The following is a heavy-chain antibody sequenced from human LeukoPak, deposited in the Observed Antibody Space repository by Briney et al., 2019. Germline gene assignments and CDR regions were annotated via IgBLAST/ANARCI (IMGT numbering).Heavy chain of an antibody. V-gene: IGHV3-7*01. Sequence: GGSLRLSCAASGFTFSRYWMSWVRQAPGKGLEWVANIKQDGSEKYYADSVKGRFTISRDNAKNSLYLQMNGLRAEDTAMYYCARDDFFASDYWGQGTLVTVSS. D-gene: IGHD3-3*01. CDR1: GFTFSRYW. J-gene: IGHJ4*02. CDR2: IKQDGSEK. CDR3: ARDDFFASDY.